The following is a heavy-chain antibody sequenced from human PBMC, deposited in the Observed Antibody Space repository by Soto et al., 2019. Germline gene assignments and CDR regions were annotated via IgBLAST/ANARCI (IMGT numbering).Heavy chain of an antibody. CDR3: ARGGMYSSGWYGY. D-gene: IGHD6-19*01. J-gene: IGHJ4*02. CDR2: IWYDGSNK. CDR1: GFTFSSYG. V-gene: IGHV3-33*01. Sequence: QVQLVESGGGVVQPGRSLRLSCAASGFTFSSYGMHWVRQAPGKGLEWVAVIWYDGSNKYYADSVKGRFTISRDNSKNTLNLQMNSLRAEDTAVYYCARGGMYSSGWYGYWGQGTLVTVSS.